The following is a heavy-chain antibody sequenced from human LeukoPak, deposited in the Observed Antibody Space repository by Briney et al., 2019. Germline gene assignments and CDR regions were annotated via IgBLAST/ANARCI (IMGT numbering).Heavy chain of an antibody. CDR3: ARAGYGDYRTDY. CDR2: ISYDGSNK. CDR1: GFTFSSYA. V-gene: IGHV3-30*04. D-gene: IGHD4-17*01. J-gene: IGHJ4*02. Sequence: GRSLRLSCAASGFTFSSYAMHWVRQAPGRGLEGVAVISYDGSNKYYADSVKGRFTISRDNSKNTLYLQMNSLRAEDTAVYYCARAGYGDYRTDYWGQGTLVTVSS.